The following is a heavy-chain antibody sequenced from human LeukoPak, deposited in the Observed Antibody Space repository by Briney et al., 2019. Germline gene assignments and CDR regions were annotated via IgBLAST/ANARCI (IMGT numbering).Heavy chain of an antibody. V-gene: IGHV1-2*02. CDR1: GYTFTGYL. D-gene: IGHD1-26*01. CDR3: ARVRSGSYFPH. J-gene: IGHJ1*01. Sequence: ASVKVSCKASGYTFTGYLIHWVRQAPGQGLEWMGWIIPNSGGTRYAQKFRDRVTMTRDTSITTAYMELSSLRSDDTAVYYCARVRSGSYFPHWGQGTLVTVSS. CDR2: IIPNSGGT.